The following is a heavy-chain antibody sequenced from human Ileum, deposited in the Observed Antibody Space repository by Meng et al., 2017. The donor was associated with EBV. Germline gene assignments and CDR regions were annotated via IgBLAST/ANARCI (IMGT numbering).Heavy chain of an antibody. J-gene: IGHJ5*01. V-gene: IGHV2-5*01. CDR1: GFSPSTSGVG. D-gene: IGHD6-13*01. Sequence: QLPLKHAAPTVVNPTPSLTLTCTCSGFSPSTSGVGVGWIRQPPGKALEWLAMIYGQGDKHYSPSLTSRLTITKDTSKNQVVLTMTNMDSVDTATYYCALRPRQLLRGWFDSWGQGALVTVSS. CDR3: ALRPRQLLRGWFDS. CDR2: IYGQGDK.